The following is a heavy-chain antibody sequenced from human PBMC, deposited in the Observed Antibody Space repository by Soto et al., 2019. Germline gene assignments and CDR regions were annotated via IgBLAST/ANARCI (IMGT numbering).Heavy chain of an antibody. CDR3: ARGNIPWYDSSGEIDY. CDR1: GFTFSSYA. CDR2: ISYDGSNK. Sequence: QVQLVESGGGVVQPGRSLRLSCAASGFTFSSYAMHWVRQAPGKGLEWVAVISYDGSNKYYTDSVKGRFTISRDNSKNTLYLQMNGLRAEDTAVYYCARGNIPWYDSSGEIDYWGQGTLVTVSS. D-gene: IGHD3-22*01. V-gene: IGHV3-30-3*01. J-gene: IGHJ4*02.